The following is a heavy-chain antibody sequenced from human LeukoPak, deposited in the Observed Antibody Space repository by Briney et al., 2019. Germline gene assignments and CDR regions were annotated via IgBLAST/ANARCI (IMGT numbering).Heavy chain of an antibody. V-gene: IGHV3-7*02. CDR1: GFTFNNYC. Sequence: GGSLRLSCAASGFTFNNYCMSWVRQAPGKGLEWVANIKQNGSEKYYVDSLKGRFTISRDNAKNSLYLQMNSLRAEDTAVFYCARGGGEVDYWGQGTLVTVSS. J-gene: IGHJ4*02. CDR2: IKQNGSEK. D-gene: IGHD3-16*01. CDR3: ARGGGEVDY.